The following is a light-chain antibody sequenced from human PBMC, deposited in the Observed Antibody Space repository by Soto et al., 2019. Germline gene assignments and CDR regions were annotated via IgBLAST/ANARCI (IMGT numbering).Light chain of an antibody. J-gene: IGKJ1*01. CDR3: QQYNSRPPWT. Sequence: EIVMTQSPATLSVSPGERATLSCRATQSVSNSLAWYQQKPGQTPRLLIFDPSTRATGIPARFSGSGSGTEFTLTISRLQSEDFAVYYCQQYNSRPPWTFGQGTKVEMK. CDR2: DPS. CDR1: QSVSNS. V-gene: IGKV3-15*01.